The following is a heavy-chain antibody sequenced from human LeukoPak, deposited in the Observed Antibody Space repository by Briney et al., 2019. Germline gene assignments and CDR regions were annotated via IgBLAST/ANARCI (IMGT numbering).Heavy chain of an antibody. CDR2: ISSTSNTI. Sequence: GGSMRLSCAASGFAFNSYNMIWVHQAPGKGLEWVSYISSTSNTIYYADSVKGRFTISRDNAKNSLYLQMNSLRAEDTAVYYCASGRSEMATISWGQGTLVTVSS. D-gene: IGHD5-24*01. CDR1: GFAFNSYN. V-gene: IGHV3-48*01. J-gene: IGHJ4*02. CDR3: ASGRSEMATIS.